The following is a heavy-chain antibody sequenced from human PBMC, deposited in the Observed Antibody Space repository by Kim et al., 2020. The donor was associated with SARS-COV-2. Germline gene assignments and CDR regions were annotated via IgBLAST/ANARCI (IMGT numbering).Heavy chain of an antibody. Sequence: GGSLRLSCAASGFTFSGSAMHWVRQASGKGLEWVGRIRSKANSYATAYAASVKGRFTISRDDSKNTAYLQMNSLKTEDTAVYYCTSGVYDYDYVWGSYRNYGMDVWGQGTTVTVSS. D-gene: IGHD3-16*02. CDR2: IRSKANSYAT. V-gene: IGHV3-73*01. CDR1: GFTFSGSA. J-gene: IGHJ6*02. CDR3: TSGVYDYDYVWGSYRNYGMDV.